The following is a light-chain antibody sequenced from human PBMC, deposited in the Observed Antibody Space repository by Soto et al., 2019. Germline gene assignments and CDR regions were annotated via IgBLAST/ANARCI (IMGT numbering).Light chain of an antibody. CDR3: QHYGSSPET. J-gene: IGKJ1*01. CDR2: GAF. Sequence: EIVLTQSPGTLSLSQGDRATLSCTASQSVSSNYLAWYQQKPGQAPRLLIYGAFSRATGIPDRFSGSGSGTDFTLTISRLEPEDFAVYYCQHYGSSPETFGQGTKVDIK. V-gene: IGKV3-20*01. CDR1: QSVSSNY.